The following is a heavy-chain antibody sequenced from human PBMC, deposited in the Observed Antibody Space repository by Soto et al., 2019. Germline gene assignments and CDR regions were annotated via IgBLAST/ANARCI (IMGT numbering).Heavy chain of an antibody. CDR1: GYSFTSYW. CDR3: AGIRSGSYYYGYYGMDV. Sequence: PGESLKISCKGSGYSFTSYWIGWVRQMPGKGLEWMGIIYPGDSDTRYSPSFQGRFTISRDNSKNTLYLQMNSLRAEDTAVYYCAGIRSGSYYYGYYGMDVWGQGTTVTVS. CDR2: IYPGDSDT. J-gene: IGHJ6*02. D-gene: IGHD3-10*01. V-gene: IGHV5-51*01.